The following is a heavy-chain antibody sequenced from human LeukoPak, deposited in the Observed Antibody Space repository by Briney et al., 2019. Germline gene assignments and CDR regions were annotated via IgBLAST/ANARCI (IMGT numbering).Heavy chain of an antibody. CDR3: ARVDIVATT. Sequence: ASVKVSCKVSGYTLTELSMHWVRQAPGQGLEWMGIINPSGGSTSYAQKFQGRVTMTRDTSTSTVYMELSSLRSEDTAVYYCARVDIVATTWGQGTLVTVSS. J-gene: IGHJ5*02. D-gene: IGHD5-12*01. CDR1: GYTLTELS. CDR2: INPSGGST. V-gene: IGHV1-46*01.